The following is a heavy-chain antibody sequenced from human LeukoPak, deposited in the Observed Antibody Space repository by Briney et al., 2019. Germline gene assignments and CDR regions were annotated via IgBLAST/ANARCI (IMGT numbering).Heavy chain of an antibody. V-gene: IGHV4-59*02. J-gene: IGHJ4*02. CDR2: IYYSGNT. CDR3: ARVGTGTIDY. CDR1: GGSVSGYY. D-gene: IGHD1-1*01. Sequence: SETLALTCTVSGGSVSGYYWGWIRQPPGKGLEWIGYIYYSGNTNYHPSLKSRVTIPVDTSKNQFSLKLSSVTAADTGFYYCARVGTGTIDYWGQGTLVTVSS.